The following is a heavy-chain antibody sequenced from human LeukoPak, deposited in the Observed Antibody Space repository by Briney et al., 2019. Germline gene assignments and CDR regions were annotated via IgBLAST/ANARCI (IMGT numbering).Heavy chain of an antibody. J-gene: IGHJ5*02. CDR3: ARSDSYTWFDP. CDR2: INPDSGGT. Sequence: GASVTVSCKASGYTFTDYYIHWMRQAPGQGLEWMGWINPDSGGTSYAQKFQGRVTMTRDTSISTVYVELSRLRSDDTAVYYCARSDSYTWFDPWGQGTLVTVSS. D-gene: IGHD2-15*01. CDR1: GYTFTDYY. V-gene: IGHV1-2*02.